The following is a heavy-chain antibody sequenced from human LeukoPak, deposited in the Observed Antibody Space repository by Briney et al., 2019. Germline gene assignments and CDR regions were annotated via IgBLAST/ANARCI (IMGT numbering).Heavy chain of an antibody. V-gene: IGHV3-30*18. Sequence: PGRSLRLSCAASGFTFSSYGMHWVRQAPGKGLEWVAVISYDGSNKYYADSVKGRFTISRDNSKNTLYLQMNSLRAEDTAVYYCAKEVVVVVAATPQKYYYYYYMDVWDKGTTVTVSS. CDR3: AKEVVVVVAATPQKYYYYYYMDV. D-gene: IGHD2-15*01. CDR1: GFTFSSYG. CDR2: ISYDGSNK. J-gene: IGHJ6*03.